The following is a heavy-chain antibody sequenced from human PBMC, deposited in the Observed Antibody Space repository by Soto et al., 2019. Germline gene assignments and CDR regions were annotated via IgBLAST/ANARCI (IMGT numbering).Heavy chain of an antibody. CDR1: GFTFSSYW. CDR3: AGGTGWFIVD. CDR2: IKQDGTEK. D-gene: IGHD6-19*01. J-gene: IGHJ4*02. V-gene: IGHV3-7*02. Sequence: EVQLVESGGGLVQPGGSLRLSCAASGFTFSSYWMNLVRQAPGKGLEWVANIKQDGTEKFYVDSVKDRFTISRDNAKNSLYLQLDRLRVDDTAVYYCAGGTGWFIVDWGQGTLVTVSS.